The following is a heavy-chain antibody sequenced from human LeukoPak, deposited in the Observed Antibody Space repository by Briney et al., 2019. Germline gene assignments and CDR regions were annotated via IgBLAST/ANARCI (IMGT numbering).Heavy chain of an antibody. CDR2: IYYSGST. Sequence: KPSETLSLTCTVSVASINSYYWSWIRQPPGKGLGWIGYIYYSGSTNYNPSLKSRITMSVATSKDQFSLKLSSVTAAATAVYYCARGSAEWNYGHFEYWGQGILVTVSP. CDR3: ARGSAEWNYGHFEY. J-gene: IGHJ4*02. D-gene: IGHD1-7*01. V-gene: IGHV4-59*01. CDR1: VASINSYY.